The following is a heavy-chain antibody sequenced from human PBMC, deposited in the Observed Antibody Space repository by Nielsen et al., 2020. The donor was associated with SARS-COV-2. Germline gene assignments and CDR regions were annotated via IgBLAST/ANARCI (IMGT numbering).Heavy chain of an antibody. CDR1: GFSFDTYA. CDR2: ISGDGDRT. D-gene: IGHD6-25*01. J-gene: IGHJ4*02. CDR3: AKDVRTGSAHFHR. Sequence: GESLKISCATAGFSFDTYAMHWVRQAPGKGLEWLAIISGDGDRTYYADSVKGRFTISRDNTKNTLSLEMKYLTEEDTGAYYCAKDVRTGSAHFHRWGQGTLVSVSS. V-gene: IGHV3-30*18.